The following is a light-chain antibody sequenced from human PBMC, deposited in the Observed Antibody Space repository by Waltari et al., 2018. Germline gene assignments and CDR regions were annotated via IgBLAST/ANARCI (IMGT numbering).Light chain of an antibody. J-gene: IGKJ2*02. CDR2: AAS. CDR1: QGISSY. Sequence: IRMTQSPSSLSASTGDRVTITCRASQGISSYLAWYQQKPGKAPKLLIYAASTLQSGVPSRFSGSGSGTDFTLTISCLQSEDFATYYCQQYYSYPRTFGQGTKLEIK. CDR3: QQYYSYPRT. V-gene: IGKV1-8*01.